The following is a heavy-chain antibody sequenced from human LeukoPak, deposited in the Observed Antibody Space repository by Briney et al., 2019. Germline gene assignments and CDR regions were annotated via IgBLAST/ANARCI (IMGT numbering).Heavy chain of an antibody. D-gene: IGHD1-1*01. CDR2: ISYDGSNK. J-gene: IGHJ4*02. Sequence: GGSLRLSCAASGFTFSSYGMHWVRQAPGKGLEWVAVISYDGSNKYYADSVKGRFTISRDNSKNTLYLQMNSLRAEDTAVYYCARDRGNWNPAPYYFDYWGQGTLVTVSS. CDR3: ARDRGNWNPAPYYFDY. CDR1: GFTFSSYG. V-gene: IGHV3-30*03.